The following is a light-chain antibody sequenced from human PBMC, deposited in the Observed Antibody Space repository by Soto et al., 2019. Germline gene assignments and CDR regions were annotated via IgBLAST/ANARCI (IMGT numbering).Light chain of an antibody. Sequence: DIQMTQSPSSLSASVGYRVTITCRARQDISNYLNWYQQRPGKAPKLLIYDASNLERGVPSRFSGTRSGTHFTFALTSLQPEDVATYYCQQSDSLPITFGQGTRLEI. CDR3: QQSDSLPIT. CDR2: DAS. J-gene: IGKJ5*01. V-gene: IGKV1-33*01. CDR1: QDISNY.